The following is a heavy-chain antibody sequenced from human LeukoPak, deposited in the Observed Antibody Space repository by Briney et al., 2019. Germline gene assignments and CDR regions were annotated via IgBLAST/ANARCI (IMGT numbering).Heavy chain of an antibody. Sequence: PGGSLRLSCAASGFTFSSYEMNWVRQAPGKGLEWVSYISSSGSTIYYADSVKGRFTISRDNAKNSLYLQMNSLRAEDTAVYYCARSYKRFLEWTYASYYFGYWGQGTLVTVSS. CDR1: GFTFSSYE. J-gene: IGHJ4*02. D-gene: IGHD3-3*01. CDR2: ISSSGSTI. CDR3: ARSYKRFLEWTYASYYFGY. V-gene: IGHV3-48*03.